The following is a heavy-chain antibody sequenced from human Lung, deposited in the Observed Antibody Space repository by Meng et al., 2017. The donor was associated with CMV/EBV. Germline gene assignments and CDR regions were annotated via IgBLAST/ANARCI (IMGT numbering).Heavy chain of an antibody. CDR2: IIPIFGTA. J-gene: IGHJ6*02. CDR3: ARAVDYSYYYGMDV. Sequence: SXXVFXKASGGTFSSYAISWVRQAPGQGLEWIGGIIPIFGTANYAQKSQGRVMITTDESTSTAYMVLSSLRSEDTAVYYCARAVDYSYYYGMDVWGQGTXVTVSS. V-gene: IGHV1-69*05. CDR1: GGTFSSYA.